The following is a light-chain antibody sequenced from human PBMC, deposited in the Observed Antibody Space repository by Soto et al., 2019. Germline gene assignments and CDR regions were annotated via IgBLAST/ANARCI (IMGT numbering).Light chain of an antibody. CDR2: AAS. CDR3: QQYNSYPIT. J-gene: IGKJ5*01. V-gene: IGKV1-16*02. CDR1: QGISNY. Sequence: DIQMTQSPTALSASVGDRVTITGRSIQGISNYLAWFQQKPGIAPKSLIDAASNLQSGVPSKFSGSGSGTDFTLTISSLLPEDLATYYCQQYNSYPITFGQGTRLEMK.